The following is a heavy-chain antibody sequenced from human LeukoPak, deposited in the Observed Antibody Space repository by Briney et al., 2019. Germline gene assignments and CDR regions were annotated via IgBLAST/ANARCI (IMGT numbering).Heavy chain of an antibody. J-gene: IGHJ6*04. V-gene: IGHV5-51*01. CDR2: IYPGDSDT. CDR3: ARWGAITSPGSDYGMDV. CDR1: GYRFTSYW. Sequence: GGSLKISFQGSGYRFTSYWIGWVRPMPGKGLGWMGIIYPGDSDTRYSPSFQGQVTISADKSISTAYLQWSSLKASDTAMYYCARWGAITSPGSDYGMDVWGKGTTVTVSS. D-gene: IGHD1-26*01.